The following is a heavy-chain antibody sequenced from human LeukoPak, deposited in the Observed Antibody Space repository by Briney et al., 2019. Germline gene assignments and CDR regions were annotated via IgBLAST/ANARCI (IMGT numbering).Heavy chain of an antibody. CDR1: GFTFSSYA. D-gene: IGHD4-17*01. CDR2: ISGSGGSA. V-gene: IGHV3-23*01. Sequence: GGSLRLSCAASGFTFSSYAMSWVRQAPGKGLEWVSAISGSGGSAYYADSVKGRFTISRDNSKNTLYLQMNSLRAEDTAVYYCAKDPTVTTFNWFDPWGQGTLVTVSS. CDR3: AKDPTVTTFNWFDP. J-gene: IGHJ5*02.